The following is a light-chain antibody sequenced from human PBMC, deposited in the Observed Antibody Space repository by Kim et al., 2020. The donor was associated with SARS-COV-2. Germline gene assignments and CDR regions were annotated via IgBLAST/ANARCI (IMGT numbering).Light chain of an antibody. CDR2: DAS. J-gene: IGKJ4*01. CDR3: QHRSNWPLT. V-gene: IGKV3-11*01. Sequence: EIVLTQSPATLSLSPGERATLSCRASQSVSSYLAWYQQKPGQAPRLLISDASNRATGIPARFSGSGSGTDFTLTISSLEPEDFAVYYCQHRSNWPLTFGGGTKVDIK. CDR1: QSVSSY.